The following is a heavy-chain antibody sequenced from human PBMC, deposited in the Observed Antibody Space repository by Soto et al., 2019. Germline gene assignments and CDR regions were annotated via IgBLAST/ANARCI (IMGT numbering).Heavy chain of an antibody. V-gene: IGHV1-69*04. D-gene: IGHD7-27*01. CDR2: IIPRLGVS. J-gene: IGHJ4*02. Sequence: QVQLVQSGAEVKKPGSSAKVSGKASGDTFSSYSFNWVRQAPGEGLEWMGRIIPRLGVSSSAQKFQGRVTFTADKSTSTVYMELSSLRSEDTALYYCATDRRENWGIDYWGQGSLVTVSS. CDR1: GDTFSSYS. CDR3: ATDRRENWGIDY.